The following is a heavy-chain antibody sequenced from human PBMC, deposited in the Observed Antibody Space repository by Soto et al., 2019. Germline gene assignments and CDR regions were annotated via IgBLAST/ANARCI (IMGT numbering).Heavy chain of an antibody. CDR1: GYNFTGYA. V-gene: IGHV1-3*05. CDR2: INAGNGNT. D-gene: IGHD6-19*01. CDR3: ARAVAVPADFDY. Sequence: QVQLVKSGGEEKKPGASVKVSCKASGYNFTGYAMHWVRQAPGQRLEWMGWINAGNGNTKYSQKFQGRVTITRDTSASTAYMELSSLRSEDTAVYYCARAVAVPADFDYWGPGTLVTVSS. J-gene: IGHJ4*02.